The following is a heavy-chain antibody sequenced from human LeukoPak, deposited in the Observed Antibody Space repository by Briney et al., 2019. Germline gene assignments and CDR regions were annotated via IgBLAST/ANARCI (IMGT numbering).Heavy chain of an antibody. CDR1: GGSISSYY. Sequence: SETLSLTCTVSGGSISSYYWSWIRQPPGKGLEWIGYIYYSGSTNYNPSLKSRVTISVDTSKNQFSLKLSSVTAADTAVYYCARASYYDFYYFDYWGQGTLVTVSS. CDR2: IYYSGST. D-gene: IGHD3-22*01. V-gene: IGHV4-59*01. J-gene: IGHJ4*02. CDR3: ARASYYDFYYFDY.